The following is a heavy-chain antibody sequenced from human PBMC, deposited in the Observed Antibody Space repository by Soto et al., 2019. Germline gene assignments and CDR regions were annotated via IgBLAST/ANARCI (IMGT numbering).Heavy chain of an antibody. CDR2: ISGSGGST. Sequence: PGGSLRLSCAASGFTFSSYSMSWVRQAPGKGLEWVSAISGSGGSTYYADSVKGRFTISRDNSKNMLYLQMNSLRAEDTAVYYCAKVDRWWFGEFTYFDYWGQGTLVTVSS. CDR3: AKVDRWWFGEFTYFDY. D-gene: IGHD3-10*01. V-gene: IGHV3-23*01. CDR1: GFTFSSYS. J-gene: IGHJ4*02.